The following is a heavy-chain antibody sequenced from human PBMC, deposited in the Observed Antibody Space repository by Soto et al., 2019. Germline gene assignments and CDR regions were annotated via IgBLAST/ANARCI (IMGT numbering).Heavy chain of an antibody. Sequence: QVQLVESGGGVVQPGRSLRLSCAASGFTFSSYGMHWVRQAPGKGLEWVAVISYDGSNKYYADSVKGRFTISRDNSKNTLYLQMNGLRAEDTAVYYCATRDVTTSYGMDVWGQGTTVTVSS. CDR3: ATRDVTTSYGMDV. CDR2: ISYDGSNK. CDR1: GFTFSSYG. V-gene: IGHV3-30*03. J-gene: IGHJ6*02. D-gene: IGHD4-4*01.